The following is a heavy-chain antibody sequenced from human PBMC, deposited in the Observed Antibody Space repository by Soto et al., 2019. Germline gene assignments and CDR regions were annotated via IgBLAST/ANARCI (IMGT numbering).Heavy chain of an antibody. J-gene: IGHJ5*02. D-gene: IGHD1-1*01. CDR2: IYHSGST. CDR1: GGSISSSNW. Sequence: QVQLQESGPGLVKPSGTLSLTCAVSGGSISSSNWWSWVRQPPGKGLDWIGEIYHSGSTNSNPSLPSXXTISVDKSKDQFSLTLTSVTAADTAVYYCARGGTTWGQGTLVTVSS. V-gene: IGHV4-4*02. CDR3: ARGGTT.